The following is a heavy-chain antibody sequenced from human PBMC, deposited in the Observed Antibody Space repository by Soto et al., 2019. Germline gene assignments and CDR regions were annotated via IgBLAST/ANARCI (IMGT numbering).Heavy chain of an antibody. CDR2: IYYTGTT. J-gene: IGHJ5*02. CDR3: ARDWYYYDSSAYWFDP. Sequence: SETLSLTCTVSGGSVNSDSYYWSWIRQPPGKGLEWIGYIYYTGTTKYNPSLKSRVTISVDTSRNQFSLKLSSVTAADTAVYYCARDWYYYDSSAYWFDPWGQGTLVTVSS. D-gene: IGHD3-22*01. CDR1: GGSVNSDSYY. V-gene: IGHV4-61*01.